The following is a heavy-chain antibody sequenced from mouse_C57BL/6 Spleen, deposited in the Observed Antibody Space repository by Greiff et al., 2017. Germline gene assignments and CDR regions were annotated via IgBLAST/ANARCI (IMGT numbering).Heavy chain of an antibody. V-gene: IGHV1-82*01. CDR1: GYAFSSSW. Sequence: VQRVESGPELVKPGASVKISCKASGYAFSSSWMNWVKQRPGKGLEWIGRIYPGDGDTNYNGKFKGKATLTADKSSSTAYMQLSSLTSEDSAVYFCARRGFGDGYWGQGTTLTVSS. CDR2: IYPGDGDT. J-gene: IGHJ2*01. D-gene: IGHD2-3*01. CDR3: ARRGFGDGY.